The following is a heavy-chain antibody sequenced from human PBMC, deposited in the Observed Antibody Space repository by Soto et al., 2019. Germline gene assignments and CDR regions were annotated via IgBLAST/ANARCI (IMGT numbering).Heavy chain of an antibody. D-gene: IGHD2-21*02. V-gene: IGHV3-49*03. J-gene: IGHJ4*02. CDR3: AIMAAYCGGDCPSDY. CDR2: IRSKACGGTT. Sequence: GGSLRLSCTASGFTFGDYAMSWFRQAPGKGLEWVGFIRSKACGGTTEYAASVKGRFTISRDDSKNSLYLQMSSLKTEDTAVYFCAIMAAYCGGDCPSDYWGQGTLVTVSS. CDR1: GFTFGDYA.